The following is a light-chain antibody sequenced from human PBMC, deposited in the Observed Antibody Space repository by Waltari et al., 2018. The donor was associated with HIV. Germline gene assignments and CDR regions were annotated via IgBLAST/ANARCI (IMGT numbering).Light chain of an antibody. CDR3: CSYAGRNTYV. V-gene: IGLV2-23*01. CDR2: QDT. J-gene: IGLJ1*01. Sequence: QSVLTQPASVSGSPGQSITISCSGTRSDVGAYNLVSWSRQNPGKAPQVIIFQDTKRPTGISDRFSGSKSGKTASLTISGLRLEDQGNYDCCSYAGRNTYVFGSGTEVSVL. CDR1: RSDVGAYNL.